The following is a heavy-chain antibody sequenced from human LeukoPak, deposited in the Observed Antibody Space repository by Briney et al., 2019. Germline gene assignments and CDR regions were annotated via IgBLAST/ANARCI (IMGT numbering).Heavy chain of an antibody. V-gene: IGHV3-21*01. CDR3: ARDRFCTTDRCSDY. Sequence: PGGSLRLSCAASGFTFSSYSMNWVRQAPGKGLEWVSSISSSSSYIYYADSVKGRFTISRDNAKNSLYLQMNSLRAEDTAVYYCARDRFCTTDRCSDYWGQGTLVTVSS. D-gene: IGHD2-8*01. J-gene: IGHJ4*02. CDR2: ISSSSSYI. CDR1: GFTFSSYS.